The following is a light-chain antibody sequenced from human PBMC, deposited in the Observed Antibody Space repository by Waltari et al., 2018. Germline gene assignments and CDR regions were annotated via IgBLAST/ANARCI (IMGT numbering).Light chain of an antibody. Sequence: QSALTQPRSVSGSPGQSVTISCTGTSSDVGAYNYVSWYQQHPRKAPKLMIYDVSKRPSGVPDRFSGSKSGNTASLTISGLQAEDEADYYCCSYAGSYTVVFGGGTKLTVL. CDR2: DVS. CDR1: SSDVGAYNY. J-gene: IGLJ2*01. V-gene: IGLV2-11*01. CDR3: CSYAGSYTVV.